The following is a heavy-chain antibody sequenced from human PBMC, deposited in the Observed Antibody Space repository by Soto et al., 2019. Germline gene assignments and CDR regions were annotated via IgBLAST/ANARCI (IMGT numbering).Heavy chain of an antibody. CDR3: ARVGITGTIDAFDI. CDR2: IYYSGST. J-gene: IGHJ3*02. Sequence: QVQLQESGPGLVKPSQTLSLTCTVSGGSISSGGYYCSWIRQHPGKGLEWIGYIYYSGSTYYNPSLKSRVSISIDTSKNQFSLKLSSVTAADTAVYYCARVGITGTIDAFDIWGQGTMVTVSA. D-gene: IGHD1-7*01. V-gene: IGHV4-31*03. CDR1: GGSISSGGYY.